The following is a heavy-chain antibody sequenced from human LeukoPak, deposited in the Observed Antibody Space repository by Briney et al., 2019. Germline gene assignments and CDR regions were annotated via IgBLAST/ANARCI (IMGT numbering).Heavy chain of an antibody. CDR2: FYYSGST. J-gene: IGHJ3*02. CDR3: ARESPHYYDSSGYPAVAFDI. CDR1: GGSISSYY. Sequence: SETLSLTCTVSGGSISSYYWSWIRQPPGKGLDWIGYFYYSGSTNYNPSLKSRVPISVDTSKNQFSLKLSSVTAADTAVYYCARESPHYYDSSGYPAVAFDIWGQGTMVTVSS. D-gene: IGHD3-22*01. V-gene: IGHV4-59*01.